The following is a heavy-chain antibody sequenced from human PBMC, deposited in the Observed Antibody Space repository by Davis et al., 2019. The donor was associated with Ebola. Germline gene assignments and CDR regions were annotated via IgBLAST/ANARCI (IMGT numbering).Heavy chain of an antibody. CDR1: GGSFSGYY. CDR3: AGVLVGWFDP. D-gene: IGHD4/OR15-4a*01. V-gene: IGHV4-34*01. Sequence: MPSETLSLTCAVYGGSFSGYYWSWIRQPPGKGLEWIGEIYHSGSTNYNPSLKSRVTISVDKSKNQFSLKLSSVTAADTAVYYCAGVLVGWFDPWGQGTLVTVSS. J-gene: IGHJ5*02. CDR2: IYHSGST.